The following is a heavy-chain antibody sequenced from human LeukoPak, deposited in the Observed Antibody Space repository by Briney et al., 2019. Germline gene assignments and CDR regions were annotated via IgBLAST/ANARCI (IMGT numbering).Heavy chain of an antibody. J-gene: IGHJ3*02. V-gene: IGHV4-59*12. CDR2: IYYSGST. CDR3: ARARYGDYQIDAFDI. CDR1: GGSISSYY. D-gene: IGHD4-17*01. Sequence: SETLSLTCTVSGGSISSYYWSWIRQPPGKGLEWIGYIYYSGSTNYNPSLKSRVTISVDTSKNQFSLKLSSVTAADTAVYYCARARYGDYQIDAFDIWGQGTMVTVSS.